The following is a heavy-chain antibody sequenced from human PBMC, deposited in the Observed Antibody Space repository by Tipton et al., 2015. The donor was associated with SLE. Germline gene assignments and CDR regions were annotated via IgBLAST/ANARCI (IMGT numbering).Heavy chain of an antibody. CDR3: AAQRADSSSYDAFDI. CDR1: GGSISSSSYY. CDR2: IYYSGST. D-gene: IGHD6-13*01. V-gene: IGHV4-39*07. J-gene: IGHJ3*02. Sequence: TLSLTCTVSGGSISSSSYYWGWIRQPPGKGLEWIGSIYYSGSTYYNPSLKSRVTISVDTSKNQFSLKLSSVTAADTAVYYCAAQRADSSSYDAFDIWGQGTMVTVSS.